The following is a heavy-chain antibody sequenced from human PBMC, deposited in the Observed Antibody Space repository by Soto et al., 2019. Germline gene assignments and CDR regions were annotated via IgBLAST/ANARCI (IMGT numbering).Heavy chain of an antibody. CDR2: ISAYNGNT. Sequence: QVQLVQSGAEVKKPGASVKVSCKASGYTFTSYGISWVRQAPGQGLEWMGWISAYNGNTNYAQKLQGRVTMTTDTSACTAYMELRSLRSDDTAVYYCASETYYYGSGSYYMGPDAFDIWGQGTMVTVSS. V-gene: IGHV1-18*01. D-gene: IGHD3-10*01. CDR1: GYTFTSYG. J-gene: IGHJ3*02. CDR3: ASETYYYGSGSYYMGPDAFDI.